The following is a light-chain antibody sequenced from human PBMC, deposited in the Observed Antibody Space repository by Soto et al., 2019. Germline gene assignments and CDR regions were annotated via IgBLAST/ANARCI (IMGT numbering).Light chain of an antibody. J-gene: IGKJ1*01. Sequence: DIKLRQSPSFLSASVGDRVTITCRVSQDISNFLAWFQQKPGRAPKLLIYAAFSLQSGVPSRFSGSGSGTDLTLASSSLHPADVATYYFIESDSTLPWVLGQGTKVDIK. CDR1: QDISNF. V-gene: IGKV1-39*01. CDR3: IESDSTLPWV. CDR2: AAF.